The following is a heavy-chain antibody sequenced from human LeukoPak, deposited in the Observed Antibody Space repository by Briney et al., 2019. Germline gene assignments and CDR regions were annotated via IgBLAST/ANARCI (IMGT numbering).Heavy chain of an antibody. CDR3: ARLSGGIAVFY. CDR1: GFTFSSYA. Sequence: GGSLRLSCAASGFTFSSYAMSWVRQAPGKGLEWVALISYDGSNKYYADSVKGRFTISRDNSKRTLFLQMNSLRAEDTAVYYCARLSGGIAVFYWGQGTLVTVSS. V-gene: IGHV3-30*03. D-gene: IGHD6-19*01. CDR2: ISYDGSNK. J-gene: IGHJ4*02.